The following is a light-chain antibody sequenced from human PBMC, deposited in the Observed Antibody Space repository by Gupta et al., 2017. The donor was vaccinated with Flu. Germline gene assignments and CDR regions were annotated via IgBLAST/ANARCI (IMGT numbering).Light chain of an antibody. V-gene: IGKV1-27*01. CDR2: AAS. CDR3: QNEHSSPFT. Sequence: PSSLSASVGDRVTITCRASQGISSYLAWYQQKPGKDPKLLIYAASTWQSGVPSRFSGSGSGTDFTLTISSLQPEDVATYYCQNEHSSPFTFGHGTKVDIK. CDR1: QGISSY. J-gene: IGKJ3*01.